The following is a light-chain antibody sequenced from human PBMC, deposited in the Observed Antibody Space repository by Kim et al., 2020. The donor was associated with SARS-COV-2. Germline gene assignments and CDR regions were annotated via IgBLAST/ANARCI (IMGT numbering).Light chain of an antibody. CDR2: AAS. J-gene: IGKJ1*01. CDR3: LQDYNYPRT. Sequence: ASVGDRVPITCRASQGIRNDLGWYQQKPGKAPKLLIYAASSLQSGVPSRFSGSGSATDFTLTISSLQPEDFATYYCLQDYNYPRTFGQGTKVDIK. V-gene: IGKV1-6*01. CDR1: QGIRND.